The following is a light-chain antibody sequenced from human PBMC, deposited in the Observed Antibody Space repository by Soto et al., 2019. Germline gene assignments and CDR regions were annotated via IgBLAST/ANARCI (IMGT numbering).Light chain of an antibody. CDR2: GAS. CDR3: QRYYYWPFT. Sequence: EIVMTQSPATLSVSPGERVTLSCRASESLSTYLAWYQQKPGQAPRLLIYGASTKATGIPARFSGSGSATDFTLTISSLQSEDFAVYYCQRYYYWPFTFGQGTKLEI. V-gene: IGKV3-15*01. J-gene: IGKJ2*01. CDR1: ESLSTY.